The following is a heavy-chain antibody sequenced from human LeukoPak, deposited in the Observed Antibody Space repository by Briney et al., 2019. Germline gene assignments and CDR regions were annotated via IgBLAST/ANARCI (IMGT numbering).Heavy chain of an antibody. CDR3: AREPIVGATTRYGMDV. CDR2: IWYDGSNK. Sequence: PGGSLRLSCAASGFTFSSSGMHWVRQAPGKGLGWVAVIWYDGSNKYYADSVKGRFSISRDNSNNTLYLQMNSLRAEDTAVYYCAREPIVGATTRYGMDVWGQGTTVTVSS. D-gene: IGHD1-26*01. CDR1: GFTFSSSG. V-gene: IGHV3-33*01. J-gene: IGHJ6*01.